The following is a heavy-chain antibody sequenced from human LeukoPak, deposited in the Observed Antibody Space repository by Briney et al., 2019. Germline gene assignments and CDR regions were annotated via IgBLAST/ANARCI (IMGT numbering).Heavy chain of an antibody. CDR3: ARDYYDSSGFGAFDI. D-gene: IGHD3-22*01. Sequence: ASVKVSCKASGYTFTAYYMHWVRQAPGQGLEWMGWINPNSGGTNYAQKFQGRVTMTRDTSISTAYMELSRLISDDTAVYYCARDYYDSSGFGAFDIWGQGTMVTVSS. V-gene: IGHV1-2*02. J-gene: IGHJ3*02. CDR1: GYTFTAYY. CDR2: INPNSGGT.